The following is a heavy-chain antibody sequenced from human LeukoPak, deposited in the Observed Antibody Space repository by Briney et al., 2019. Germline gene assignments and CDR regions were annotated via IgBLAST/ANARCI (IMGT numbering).Heavy chain of an antibody. V-gene: IGHV3-23*01. J-gene: IGHJ4*02. CDR3: AKAPVQLWFDPYPGY. Sequence: PGGSLRLSCAASGFTFSSYGMSWVRQAPGKGLEWVSAISGSGDSTYYADSVKGRFTISRDNSKNTLYLQMNSLRAEDTAVYYCAKAPVQLWFDPYPGYWGQGTLVTVSS. CDR1: GFTFSSYG. D-gene: IGHD5-18*01. CDR2: ISGSGDST.